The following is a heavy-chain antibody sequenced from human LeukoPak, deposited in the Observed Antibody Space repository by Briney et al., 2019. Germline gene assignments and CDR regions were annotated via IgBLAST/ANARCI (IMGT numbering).Heavy chain of an antibody. CDR2: IIPIFGTA. Sequence: ASVKVSCKASGGTFSSYAISWVRQAPGQGLEWMGGIIPIFGTANYAQKFQGRVTITTDESTSTAYMKLSSLRSEDTAVYYCARGLSGHYYYMDVWGKGTTVTVSS. J-gene: IGHJ6*03. CDR1: GGTFSSYA. V-gene: IGHV1-69*05. D-gene: IGHD3-16*02. CDR3: ARGLSGHYYYMDV.